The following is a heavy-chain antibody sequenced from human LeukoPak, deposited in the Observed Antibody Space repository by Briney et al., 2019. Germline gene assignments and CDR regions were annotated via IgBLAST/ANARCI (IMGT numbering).Heavy chain of an antibody. Sequence: GGSLRLSCAASGFTVSSNEMSWVRQAPGKGLEWVAVISYDGSNKYYADSVKGRFTISRDNSKNTLYLQMNSLRAEDTAVYYCAKHNSRDQNNWFDPWGQGTLVTVSS. CDR1: GFTVSSNE. V-gene: IGHV3-30*18. J-gene: IGHJ5*02. CDR3: AKHNSRDQNNWFDP. CDR2: ISYDGSNK. D-gene: IGHD1-14*01.